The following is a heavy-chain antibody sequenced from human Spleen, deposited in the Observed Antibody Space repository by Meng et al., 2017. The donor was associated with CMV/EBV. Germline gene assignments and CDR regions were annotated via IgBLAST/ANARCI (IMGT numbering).Heavy chain of an antibody. D-gene: IGHD2-2*01. Sequence: GGSLRLSCAASGFTFSSYSMNWVRQAPGKGLEWVSSISSSSSYIYYADSVKGRFTISRDNAKNSLYLQMNSLRAEDTAVYYCASRHCSSTSCAYWYFDLWGRGTLVTVSS. V-gene: IGHV3-21*01. CDR3: ASRHCSSTSCAYWYFDL. J-gene: IGHJ2*01. CDR2: ISSSSSYI. CDR1: GFTFSSYS.